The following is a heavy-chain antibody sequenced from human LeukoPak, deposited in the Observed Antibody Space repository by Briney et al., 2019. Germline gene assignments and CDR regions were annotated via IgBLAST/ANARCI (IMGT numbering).Heavy chain of an antibody. D-gene: IGHD6-13*01. Sequence: GASVKVSCKASGYTFTSYYMHWVRQAPGQGLEWVGWINPNSGATKYSQNFQGRVAMTRDTSITTAYMELNSLRDDDTGIYYCARDTSSTWYASYGTDVWGQGTTVTVSS. CDR1: GYTFTSYY. CDR2: INPNSGAT. V-gene: IGHV1-2*02. J-gene: IGHJ6*02. CDR3: ARDTSSTWYASYGTDV.